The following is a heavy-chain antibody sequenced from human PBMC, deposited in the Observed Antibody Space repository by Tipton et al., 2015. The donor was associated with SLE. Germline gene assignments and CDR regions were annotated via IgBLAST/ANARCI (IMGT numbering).Heavy chain of an antibody. Sequence: LRLSCTVSGGSISSYYWSWIRQPPGKGLEWIGYIYYSGSTNYNPSLKSRVTISVDTSKNRFSLKLSSVTAADTAVYYCARQGQQLVRPYYYGMDVWGQGTTVTVSS. CDR1: GGSISSYY. CDR2: IYYSGST. CDR3: ARQGQQLVRPYYYGMDV. D-gene: IGHD6-13*01. J-gene: IGHJ6*02. V-gene: IGHV4-59*08.